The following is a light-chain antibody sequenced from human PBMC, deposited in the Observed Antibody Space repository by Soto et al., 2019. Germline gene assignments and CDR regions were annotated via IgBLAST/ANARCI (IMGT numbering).Light chain of an antibody. CDR2: RNN. Sequence: QPVLTQPPSVSGTPGQRVTISCSGSSSNIGSNYVYWYQQLPGTAPKLLIYRNNQRPSGVPDRFSGSKSGTSASLAISGLRSEDEADYYCAAWDDSLSVLFGGGTKLTVL. V-gene: IGLV1-47*01. CDR1: SSNIGSNY. J-gene: IGLJ2*01. CDR3: AAWDDSLSVL.